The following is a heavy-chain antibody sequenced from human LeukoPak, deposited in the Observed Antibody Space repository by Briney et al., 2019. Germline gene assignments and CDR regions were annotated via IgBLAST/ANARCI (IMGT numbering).Heavy chain of an antibody. CDR1: GFTFSSYA. CDR2: ISSNGGST. CDR3: AKVKVSSSWERTHYYYGMDV. V-gene: IGHV3-64*04. Sequence: GGSLRLSCAASGFTFSSYAMSWVRQAPGKGLEYVSAISSNGGSTYYADSVKGRFTISRDNSKNTLYLQMNSLRAEDTAVYYCAKVKVSSSWERTHYYYGMDVWGQGTTVTVSS. J-gene: IGHJ6*02. D-gene: IGHD6-13*01.